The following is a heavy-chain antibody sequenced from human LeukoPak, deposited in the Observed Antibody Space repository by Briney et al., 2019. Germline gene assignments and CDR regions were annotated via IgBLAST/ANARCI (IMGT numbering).Heavy chain of an antibody. J-gene: IGHJ5*02. CDR3: ARDNSGSAFDP. Sequence: GGSLRLSCAASGSTFSSYAMHWVRQAPGKGLEWVAVISYDGSNKYYADSVKGRFTISRDNSKNTLYLQMNSLRAEDTAVYYCARDNSGSAFDPWGQGTLVTVSS. CDR2: ISYDGSNK. D-gene: IGHD1-26*01. CDR1: GSTFSSYA. V-gene: IGHV3-30-3*01.